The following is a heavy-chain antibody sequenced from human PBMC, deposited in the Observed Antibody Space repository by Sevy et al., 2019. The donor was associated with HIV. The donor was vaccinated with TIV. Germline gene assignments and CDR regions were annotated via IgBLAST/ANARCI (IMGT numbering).Heavy chain of an antibody. Sequence: GGSLRLSCAASGFIFSSYGMHWVRQAPGKGLEWVSSISGSGGNTYYADSVKGRFTISRDSSKNTVSLQMNSLRAEDTAVYYCAKDGLWLSVAYWGQGTLVTVSS. J-gene: IGHJ4*02. CDR3: AKDGLWLSVAY. CDR1: GFIFSSYG. V-gene: IGHV3-23*01. D-gene: IGHD5-18*01. CDR2: ISGSGGNT.